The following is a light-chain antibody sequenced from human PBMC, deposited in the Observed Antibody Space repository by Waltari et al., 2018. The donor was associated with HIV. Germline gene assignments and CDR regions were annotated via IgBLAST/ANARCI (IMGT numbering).Light chain of an antibody. CDR1: SSDVGAHNP. CDR2: EET. V-gene: IGLV2-14*01. Sequence: QSALTQPASMSGSPGQSITISYTETSSDVGAHNPVSWYQQHPCKVPKLIICEETQRPSQISNRCSSSKSGNTASLTISGLQAEDEADYYCCSYTTSSTLVFGGGTKLTVL. CDR3: CSYTTSSTLV. J-gene: IGLJ2*01.